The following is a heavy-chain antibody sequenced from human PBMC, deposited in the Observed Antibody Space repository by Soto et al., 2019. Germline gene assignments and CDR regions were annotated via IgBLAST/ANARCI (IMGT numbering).Heavy chain of an antibody. CDR3: AKDGDWYDFSTGYYSRGNYFDY. CDR2: LSSGGGTT. V-gene: IGHV3-23*01. CDR1: GFVFNNYA. D-gene: IGHD3-3*01. Sequence: XGSLRLSCAACGFVFNNYAMSWVRQAPGNGLEGVATLSSGGGTTYYTDSVKGRFTISRDNSMNLLYLQMNSLRADDTAVYYCAKDGDWYDFSTGYYSRGNYFDYWGQGTLVTVSS. J-gene: IGHJ4*02.